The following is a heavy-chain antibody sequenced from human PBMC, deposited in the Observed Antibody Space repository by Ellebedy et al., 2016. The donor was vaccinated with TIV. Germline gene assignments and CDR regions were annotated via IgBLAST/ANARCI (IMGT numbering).Heavy chain of an antibody. CDR2: IVGSGA. CDR3: ARGRPGTYIHHAFDN. CDR1: GFTFSPYA. D-gene: IGHD1-14*01. Sequence: GESLKISCAASGFTFSPYAMAWVRQAPGKGLEWVSGIVGSGAQKYADSVKGRFTISRDNSKRTVDLQMNSLRTEDTAIYYCARGRPGTYIHHAFDNWGQGTLVTVSS. V-gene: IGHV3-23*01. J-gene: IGHJ4*02.